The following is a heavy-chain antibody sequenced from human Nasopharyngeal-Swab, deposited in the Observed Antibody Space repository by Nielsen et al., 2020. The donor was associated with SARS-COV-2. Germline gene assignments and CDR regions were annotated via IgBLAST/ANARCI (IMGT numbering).Heavy chain of an antibody. D-gene: IGHD6-13*01. CDR1: GITFSNYA. CDR3: ARASGSSWDFDY. Sequence: GSLRLSCAASGITFSNYAMSWVRQAPGKGLEWVANIKQDGSEKYYVDSVKGRFTISRDNAKNSLYLQMNSLRAEDTAVYYCARASGSSWDFDYWGQGTLVTVSS. CDR2: IKQDGSEK. V-gene: IGHV3-7*03. J-gene: IGHJ4*02.